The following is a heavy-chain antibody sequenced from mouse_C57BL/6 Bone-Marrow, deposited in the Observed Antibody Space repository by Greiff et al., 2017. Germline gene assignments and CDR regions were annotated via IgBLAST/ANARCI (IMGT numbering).Heavy chain of an antibody. Sequence: VQLQQSGAELVKPGASVKISCKASGYAFSSYWMNWVKQRPGKGLEWIGQIYPGDGDTNYNGKFKGKATMTAAKSSSTAYMQLSSLTSEDSAVYFCARWGHDYGSSGCYDAMDYWGQGTSVTVSA. V-gene: IGHV1-80*01. CDR3: ARWGHDYGSSGCYDAMDY. J-gene: IGHJ4*01. D-gene: IGHD1-1*01. CDR1: GYAFSSYW. CDR2: IYPGDGDT.